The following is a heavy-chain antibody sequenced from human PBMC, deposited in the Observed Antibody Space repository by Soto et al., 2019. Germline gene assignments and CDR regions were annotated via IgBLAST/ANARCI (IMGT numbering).Heavy chain of an antibody. Sequence: SETLSLTCAVYGGSFSGYYWSWIRQPPGKGLEWIGEINHSGSTNYNPSLKSRVTISVDTSKNQFSLKLSSVTAADTAVYYCARAHYYDSSGSLLDYWGQGXPVTVYS. CDR2: INHSGST. CDR1: GGSFSGYY. D-gene: IGHD3-22*01. V-gene: IGHV4-34*01. CDR3: ARAHYYDSSGSLLDY. J-gene: IGHJ4*02.